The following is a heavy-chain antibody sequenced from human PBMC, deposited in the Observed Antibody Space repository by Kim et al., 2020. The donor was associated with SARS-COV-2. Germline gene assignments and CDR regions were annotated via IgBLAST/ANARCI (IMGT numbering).Heavy chain of an antibody. Sequence: SETLSLTCTVSGGSISSSSYYWGWIRQPPGKGLEWIGNIYYSGSTYYTPSLKSRVTISVDTSKNQFSLKLSSVTAADTAVYYCASRWTTVAFDIWGQGTMVTVSS. J-gene: IGHJ3*02. CDR3: ASRWTTVAFDI. CDR2: IYYSGST. CDR1: GGSISSSSYY. V-gene: IGHV4-39*01. D-gene: IGHD4-17*01.